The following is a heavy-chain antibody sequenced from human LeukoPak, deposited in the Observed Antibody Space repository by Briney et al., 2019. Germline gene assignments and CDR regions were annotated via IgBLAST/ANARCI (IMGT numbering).Heavy chain of an antibody. J-gene: IGHJ3*02. CDR1: GYTFTSYG. CDR3: ARVAVGAHDAFDI. D-gene: IGHD1-26*01. CDR2: ISAYNGNT. Sequence: GASVKVSCKTSGYTFTSYGICWVRHAPGQRLEWMGWISAYNGNTNYAQKLQGRVTMTTDTSTSTAYMELRSLRSDDTAVYYCARVAVGAHDAFDIWGQGTMVTVSS. V-gene: IGHV1-18*01.